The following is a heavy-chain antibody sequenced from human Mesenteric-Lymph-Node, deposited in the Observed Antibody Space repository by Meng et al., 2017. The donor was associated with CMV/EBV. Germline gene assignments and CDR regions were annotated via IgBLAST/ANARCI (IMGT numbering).Heavy chain of an antibody. D-gene: IGHD3-22*01. CDR1: GFTFSNYW. J-gene: IGHJ4*02. V-gene: IGHV3-7*01. CDR3: ARDLLHYYDSSGSHYFDY. CDR2: IKQDGSGK. Sequence: GESLKLSCAASGFTFSNYWMSWVRQAPGKGLEWVGSIKQDGSGKYYVDSVKGRFTISRDNAQNSLYLQMNSLRAEDTAVYYCARDLLHYYDSSGSHYFDYWGQGTLVTVSS.